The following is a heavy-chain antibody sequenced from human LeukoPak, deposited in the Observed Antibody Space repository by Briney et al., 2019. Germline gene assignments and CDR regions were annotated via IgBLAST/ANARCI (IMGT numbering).Heavy chain of an antibody. CDR3: ARGWVRGEYYYYGMDV. Sequence: GRSLRLSCAASGFTFSSYGIHWVRQAPGKWLDLVAVIWYDGSNKYYADSVKGRFTISRDNSKNTLYLQMNSLRAEDTAVYYCARGWVRGEYYYYGMDVWGQGTTVTVSS. V-gene: IGHV3-33*01. CDR2: IWYDGSNK. CDR1: GFTFSSYG. J-gene: IGHJ6*02. D-gene: IGHD3-10*01.